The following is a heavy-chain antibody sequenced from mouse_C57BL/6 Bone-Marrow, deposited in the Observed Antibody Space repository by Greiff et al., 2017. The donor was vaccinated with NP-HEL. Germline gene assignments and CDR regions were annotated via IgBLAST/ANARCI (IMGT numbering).Heavy chain of an antibody. V-gene: IGHV10-3*01. CDR2: IRSKSSNYAT. D-gene: IGHD1-1*01. CDR3: VRDRYYGSSSWFAY. J-gene: IGHJ3*01. Sequence: EVKLVESGGGLVQPKGSLKLSCAASGFTFTTYAMHWVRQAPGKGLEWVARIRSKSSNYATYYADSVKDRFTISRDDSQSMLYLQMNNLKAEDTAMYYCVRDRYYGSSSWFAYWGKGTLVTVSA. CDR1: GFTFTTYA.